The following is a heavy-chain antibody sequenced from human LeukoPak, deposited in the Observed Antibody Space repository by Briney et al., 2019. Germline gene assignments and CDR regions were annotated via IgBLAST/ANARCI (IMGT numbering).Heavy chain of an antibody. D-gene: IGHD3-22*01. Sequence: PSETLSLTCAVYGGSFSGYYWSWIRQPPGKGLEWIGEINHSGSTNYNPSLKSRVTISVDTSKNQFSLKLSSVTAADTAVYYCAENYYDSSGYLDYWGQGTLVTVSS. CDR3: AENYYDSSGYLDY. CDR2: INHSGST. J-gene: IGHJ4*02. CDR1: GGSFSGYY. V-gene: IGHV4-34*01.